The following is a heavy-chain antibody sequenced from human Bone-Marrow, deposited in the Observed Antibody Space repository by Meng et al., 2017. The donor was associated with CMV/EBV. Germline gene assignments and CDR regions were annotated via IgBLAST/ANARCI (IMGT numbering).Heavy chain of an antibody. J-gene: IGHJ5*02. D-gene: IGHD3-22*01. CDR1: GGSISSYY. V-gene: IGHV4-59*01. CDR2: IYYSGST. Sequence: SETLSLTCTVSGGSISSYYWSWIRQPPGKGLEWIGYIYYSGSTNYNPSLKSRVTISVDTSKNQFSLKLSSVTAADTAVYYCARDYYDSTPYRWFDPWGQGTLVTFSS. CDR3: ARDYYDSTPYRWFDP.